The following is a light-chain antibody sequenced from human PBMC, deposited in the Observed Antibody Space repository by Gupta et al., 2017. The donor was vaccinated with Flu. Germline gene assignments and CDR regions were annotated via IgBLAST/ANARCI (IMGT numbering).Light chain of an antibody. CDR1: QSISSW. J-gene: IGKJ4*01. Sequence: DIQMTQSPSTLSASVGDRVTITCRASQSISSWLAWYQQKPGKAPKLLIYKASILESGVPSRFSGSGSGTEFTLTISSLQPDDLAAYYCQQYEAYPLTFGWGTKVEIK. CDR3: QQYEAYPLT. CDR2: KAS. V-gene: IGKV1-5*03.